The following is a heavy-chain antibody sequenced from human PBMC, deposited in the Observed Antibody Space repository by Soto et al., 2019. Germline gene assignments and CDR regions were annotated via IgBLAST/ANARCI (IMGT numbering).Heavy chain of an antibody. J-gene: IGHJ5*02. CDR3: ARHTKTGTTSDWFDP. Sequence: GESLKISCKGSGYSFTSYWIGWVRQMPGKGLEWMGIIYPGDSDTRYSPSFQGQVTISADKSISTAYLQWSSLKASDTAMYYCARHTKTGTTSDWFDPWGQGNLVTVSS. CDR2: IYPGDSDT. CDR1: GYSFTSYW. V-gene: IGHV5-51*01. D-gene: IGHD1-7*01.